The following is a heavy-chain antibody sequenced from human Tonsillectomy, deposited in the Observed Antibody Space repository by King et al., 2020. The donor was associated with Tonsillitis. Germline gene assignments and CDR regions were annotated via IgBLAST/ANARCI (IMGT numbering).Heavy chain of an antibody. D-gene: IGHD2-15*01. J-gene: IGHJ6*02. CDR3: ARDIVVGKNYYGMDV. Sequence: VQLVESGGGLVKPGGSLRLSCAASGFTFSSYSMIWVRQAPGKGLEWVSSISSSSSYIYYADSVKGRFTISRDNAKNSLYLQMNSLRAEDTAVYYCARDIVVGKNYYGMDVWGQGTTVTVSS. V-gene: IGHV3-21*01. CDR2: ISSSSSYI. CDR1: GFTFSSYS.